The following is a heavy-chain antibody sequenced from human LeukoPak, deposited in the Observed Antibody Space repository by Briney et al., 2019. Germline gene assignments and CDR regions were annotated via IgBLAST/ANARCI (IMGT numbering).Heavy chain of an antibody. D-gene: IGHD2-2*02. Sequence: ASVKVSCKASGYTFTGYYMHWVRQAPGQGLEWMGWINPNSGGTNYAQKFQGRVTTTRDTSISTAYMELSRLRSDDTAVYYCARDLRAPGYCSSTSCYNPDYWGQGTLVTVSS. V-gene: IGHV1-2*02. CDR1: GYTFTGYY. CDR3: ARDLRAPGYCSSTSCYNPDY. CDR2: INPNSGGT. J-gene: IGHJ4*02.